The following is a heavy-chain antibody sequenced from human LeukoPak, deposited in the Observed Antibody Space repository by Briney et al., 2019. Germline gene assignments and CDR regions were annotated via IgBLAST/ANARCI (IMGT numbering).Heavy chain of an antibody. Sequence: GGSLRLSCAASGFTFSIYWVHGVRQAPGKGLVWVSRINSDESSTSYADSVKGRFTISRDYAKNTLYLQMNSLRAEDTAVYSCEREVIPSGYYDFWGGYSRPNWFDPWGQGTLVTVSS. J-gene: IGHJ5*02. D-gene: IGHD3-3*01. CDR2: INSDESST. V-gene: IGHV3-74*01. CDR1: GFTFSIYW. CDR3: EREVIPSGYYDFWGGYSRPNWFDP.